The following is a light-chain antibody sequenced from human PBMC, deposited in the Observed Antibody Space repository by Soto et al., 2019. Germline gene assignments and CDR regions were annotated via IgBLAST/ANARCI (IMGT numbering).Light chain of an antibody. CDR3: QLYHDWPRT. V-gene: IGKV3-15*01. Sequence: EMVMTQSPATLSVSPGDRATLLCRASQSVSIYVAWYQQKPGLAPRLLIYDASTRAAGIPARFSGSGSGTEFSLTLSSLQSEDFAVYYCQLYHDWPRTFGQGTKVEIK. CDR1: QSVSIY. CDR2: DAS. J-gene: IGKJ1*01.